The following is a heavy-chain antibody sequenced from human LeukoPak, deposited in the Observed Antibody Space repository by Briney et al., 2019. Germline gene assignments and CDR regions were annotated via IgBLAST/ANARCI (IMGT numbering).Heavy chain of an antibody. CDR3: ARAGGDYYFDY. CDR1: GFTFSSYW. CDR2: IKQDGSEK. D-gene: IGHD4-17*01. J-gene: IGHJ4*02. Sequence: GGSLRLSCAASGFTFSSYWMSWVRQAPGKGLEWVANIKQDGSEKYYVDSVEGRFTISRDNAKNSLYLQMNSLRAEDTAVYYCARAGGDYYFDYWGQGTLVTVSS. V-gene: IGHV3-7*01.